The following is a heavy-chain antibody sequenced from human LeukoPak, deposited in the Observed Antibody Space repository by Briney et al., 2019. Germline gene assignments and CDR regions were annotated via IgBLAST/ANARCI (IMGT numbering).Heavy chain of an antibody. CDR1: GFTFSSFA. CDR3: AKGLSGGRMYYFDH. J-gene: IGHJ4*02. Sequence: GGSLRLSCAASGFTFSSFAMSWARQAPGKGLEWVSAVSGSGTGTHYADSVRGRFTISRDNSKNTLYLEMTNLRVDDTAVYYCAKGLSGGRMYYFDHWGQGTLVTVSS. D-gene: IGHD2-15*01. CDR2: VSGSGTGT. V-gene: IGHV3-23*01.